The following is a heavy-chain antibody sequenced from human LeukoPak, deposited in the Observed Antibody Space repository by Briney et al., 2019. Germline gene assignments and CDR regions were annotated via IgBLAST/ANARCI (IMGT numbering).Heavy chain of an antibody. CDR2: MNPNSGNT. D-gene: IGHD4-17*01. V-gene: IGHV1-8*01. Sequence: ASVKVSCKSSGYTFTSYDINWVRQATGQGLEWMGCMNPNSGNTGYAQTFQGRVNMTRNTSISTAYMELSSLRSEDTAVYYCAIIWVPDYGAIPLDYWGQGTLVTVSS. CDR3: AIIWVPDYGAIPLDY. J-gene: IGHJ4*02. CDR1: GYTFTSYD.